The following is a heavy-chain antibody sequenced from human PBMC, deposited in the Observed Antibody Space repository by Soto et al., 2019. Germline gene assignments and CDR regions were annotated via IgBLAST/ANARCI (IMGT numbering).Heavy chain of an antibody. D-gene: IGHD3-10*01. CDR3: RGYRGEYFYY. V-gene: IGHV3-33*01. Sequence: QVQLVESGGGVVQPGRSLRLSCAASGFTFSSYGMHWVRQAPGKGLEWVAVIWYDGNNKYYADSVKGRFTISRDNSKNTLYLQMNSLRAEDTAVYYCRGYRGEYFYYWGQGTLVTVSS. CDR1: GFTFSSYG. J-gene: IGHJ4*02. CDR2: IWYDGNNK.